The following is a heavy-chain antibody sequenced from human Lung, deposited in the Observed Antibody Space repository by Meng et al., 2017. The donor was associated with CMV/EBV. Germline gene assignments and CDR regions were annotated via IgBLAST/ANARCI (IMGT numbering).Heavy chain of an antibody. V-gene: IGHV4-4*02. CDR1: GGSIRRSNC. D-gene: IGHD6-19*01. CDR3: ASFPPPGKQWLVTDY. Sequence: QAQLQESGPGMVKPSGTLYRPCAVSGGSIRRSNCWSWVRQPPGKGLEWIGEIYHSGSTNYNPSLKSRVTISVDKSKNQFSLKLSSVTAADTAVYYCASFPPPGKQWLVTDYWGQGTLVTVSS. J-gene: IGHJ4*02. CDR2: IYHSGST.